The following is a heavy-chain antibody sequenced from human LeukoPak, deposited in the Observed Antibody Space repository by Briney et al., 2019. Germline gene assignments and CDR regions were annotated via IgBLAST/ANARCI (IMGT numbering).Heavy chain of an antibody. CDR2: ISYDGRNK. V-gene: IGHV3-30*18. J-gene: IGHJ4*02. Sequence: PGRSLILSCAASGFTFNSYGMHWVRQAPGKGLEWVAVISYDGRNKKYADSVKGRFTISRDNSKNTMYLQMNSLRAEDTAVYYCAKDLGDILTGSLYYFDYWGQGTLVTVSS. CDR3: AKDLGDILTGSLYYFDY. D-gene: IGHD3-9*01. CDR1: GFTFNSYG.